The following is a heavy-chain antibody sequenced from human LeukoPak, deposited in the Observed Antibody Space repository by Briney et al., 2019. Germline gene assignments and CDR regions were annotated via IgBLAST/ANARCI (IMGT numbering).Heavy chain of an antibody. D-gene: IGHD3-10*01. J-gene: IGHJ4*02. CDR1: GGSISSDDYS. CDR2: VFHTGTT. V-gene: IGHV4-30-2*01. CDR3: ARGGKYYGSGSYYRLFDY. Sequence: PSQTLSLTCIVSGGSISSDDYSWSWIRQPPGKGLEWIGNVFHTGTTYSNPSLKSRVTISMDRSKNHFSLNLNSVTAADTAVYYCARGGKYYGSGSYYRLFDYWGQGTLVTVSS.